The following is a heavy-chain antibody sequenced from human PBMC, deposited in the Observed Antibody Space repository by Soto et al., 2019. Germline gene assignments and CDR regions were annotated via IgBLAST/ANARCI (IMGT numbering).Heavy chain of an antibody. CDR3: ARDVGGYDYLLDY. J-gene: IGHJ4*01. CDR1: GYTFTGYY. V-gene: IGHV1-2*04. CDR2: INPNSGGT. Sequence: ASVKVSCKASGYTFTGYYMHWVRQAPGQGLEWMGWINPNSGGTNYAQKFQGWVTMTRDTSISTAYMELSRLRSDDTAVYYFARDVGGYDYLLDYWGHGTLVPVSS. D-gene: IGHD5-12*01.